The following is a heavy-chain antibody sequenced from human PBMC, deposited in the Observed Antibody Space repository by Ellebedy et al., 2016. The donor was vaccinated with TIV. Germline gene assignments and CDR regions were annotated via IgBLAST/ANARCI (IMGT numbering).Heavy chain of an antibody. D-gene: IGHD2-15*01. CDR3: ARDTHSGFHYYYGTDV. J-gene: IGHJ6*02. CDR1: GGSISSYY. Sequence: SETLSLTCTVSGGSISSYYWSWIRQPPGKGLEWIGYIYYTGSTNYNPSLKSRVTISVDTSKNQFSLKLSSVTAADTAVYYCARDTHSGFHYYYGTDVWGQGTTVTVSS. V-gene: IGHV4-59*12. CDR2: IYYTGST.